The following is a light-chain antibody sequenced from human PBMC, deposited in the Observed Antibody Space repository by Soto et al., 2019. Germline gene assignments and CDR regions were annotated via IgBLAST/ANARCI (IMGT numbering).Light chain of an antibody. J-gene: IGKJ4*01. CDR2: GAS. CDR3: QQYNNWLT. Sequence: EIVMTQSPATLSVSPGERATLSCRASQSVSSNLAWYQQKHGQAPRLLIYGASTRATGIPARFSGSVSGTEFTLTISSLQSEDFAVYYCQQYNNWLTFGGGTKVEIK. V-gene: IGKV3-15*01. CDR1: QSVSSN.